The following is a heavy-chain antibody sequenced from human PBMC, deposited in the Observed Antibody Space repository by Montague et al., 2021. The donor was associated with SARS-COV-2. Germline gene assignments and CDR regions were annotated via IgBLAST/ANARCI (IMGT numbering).Heavy chain of an antibody. V-gene: IGHV4-59*01. D-gene: IGHD3-16*01. Sequence: SETLSLTCSVSGDSISSYYYNWIRQTPGKGLEWIGYAYYVPSTNXANTNSNPPLKRRVTISLDTSENQFSLKLSSVTAADTAVYYCARTWRFGQSYGLDIWGQGTMVTVSS. CDR2: AYYVPST. CDR1: GDSISSYY. J-gene: IGHJ3*02. CDR3: ARTWRFGQSYGLDI.